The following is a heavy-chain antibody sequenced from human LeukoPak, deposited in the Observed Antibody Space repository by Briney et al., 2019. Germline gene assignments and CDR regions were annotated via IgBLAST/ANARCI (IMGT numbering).Heavy chain of an antibody. V-gene: IGHV3-30*09. CDR2: ISYDGSNK. CDR1: GFTFSSYA. CDR3: ARPYGGYVDYYFDY. D-gene: IGHD5-12*01. Sequence: GGSLRLSCAASGFTFSSYAMDWVRQAPGKGLEWVAVISYDGSNKYYADSVKGRFAISRDNSKNTLYLQMNSLRTEDTAVYYCARPYGGYVDYYFDYWGQGTLVTVSS. J-gene: IGHJ4*02.